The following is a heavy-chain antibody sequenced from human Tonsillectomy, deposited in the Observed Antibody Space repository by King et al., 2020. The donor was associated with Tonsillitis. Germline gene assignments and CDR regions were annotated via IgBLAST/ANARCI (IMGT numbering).Heavy chain of an antibody. J-gene: IGHJ3*02. CDR3: AKDMYYDILTGYSAIDI. D-gene: IGHD3-9*01. CDR2: IYSGGSST. Sequence: VQLVQSGGGLVQPGGSLRLSCAASGFTFSSYAMSWVRQAPGKGLEWVSVIYSGGSSTYYADSVKGRFTISRDNSKNTLYLQMNSLRAEDTAVYYCAKDMYYDILTGYSAIDIWGQGKMVTVSS. V-gene: IGHV3-23*03. CDR1: GFTFSSYA.